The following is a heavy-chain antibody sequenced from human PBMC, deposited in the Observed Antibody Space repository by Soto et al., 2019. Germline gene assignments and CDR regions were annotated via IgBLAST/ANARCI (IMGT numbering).Heavy chain of an antibody. V-gene: IGHV1-69*13. Sequence: SVKVSCKASGGTFSSYAISWVRQAPGQGLEWMGGIIPIFGTANYAQKFQGRVTITADESTSTAYMELSSLRSEDTAVYYCARAGSSWYGGAFDIWGQGTMVTVSS. J-gene: IGHJ3*02. CDR2: IIPIFGTA. CDR3: ARAGSSWYGGAFDI. D-gene: IGHD6-13*01. CDR1: GGTFSSYA.